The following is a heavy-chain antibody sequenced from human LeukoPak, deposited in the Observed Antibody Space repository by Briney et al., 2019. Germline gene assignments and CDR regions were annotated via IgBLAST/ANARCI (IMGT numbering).Heavy chain of an antibody. D-gene: IGHD6-19*01. CDR2: IFGSGGSA. Sequence: GGSLRLSCAASGFQFNSYAMYWVRQTPGKGLEWVSGIFGSGGSAHYADSVKGRFTISRDNSKNTVYLQMDSLRVEDTAVYYCGKTTTGYSSGRYPGWPVDYWGQGTLVTVSS. J-gene: IGHJ4*02. V-gene: IGHV3-23*01. CDR3: GKTTTGYSSGRYPGWPVDY. CDR1: GFQFNSYA.